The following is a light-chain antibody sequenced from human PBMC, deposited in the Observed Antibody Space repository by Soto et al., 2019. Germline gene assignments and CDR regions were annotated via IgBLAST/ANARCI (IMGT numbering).Light chain of an antibody. CDR2: GNS. J-gene: IGLJ3*02. Sequence: QSVLTQPPSVSGAPGQRVTISCTWSSSNIGAGYDVHWYQQLPGTAPKLLIYGNSNRPSVVPDRLSGSKSGNSASLAITGLQAEDEADYYCQSYDSSLSGSVFGGGTKLTVL. V-gene: IGLV1-40*01. CDR3: QSYDSSLSGSV. CDR1: SSNIGAGYD.